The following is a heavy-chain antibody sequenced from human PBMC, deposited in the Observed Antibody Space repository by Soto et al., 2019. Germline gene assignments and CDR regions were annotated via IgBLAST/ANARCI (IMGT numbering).Heavy chain of an antibody. Sequence: PGGSLRLSCASSGFTFSSYGMHWVRQAPGKGLEWVAVIWYDGSNKYYADSVKGRFTISRDNSKNTLYLQMNSLRAEDTAVYYCARDYYDILTGYPNWFDPWGQGTLVTVSS. V-gene: IGHV3-33*08. CDR1: GFTFSSYG. CDR3: ARDYYDILTGYPNWFDP. D-gene: IGHD3-9*01. J-gene: IGHJ5*02. CDR2: IWYDGSNK.